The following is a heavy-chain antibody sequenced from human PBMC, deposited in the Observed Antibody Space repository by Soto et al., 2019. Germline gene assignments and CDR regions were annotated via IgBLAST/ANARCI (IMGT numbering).Heavy chain of an antibody. J-gene: IGHJ3*01. Sequence: GESLKISCKASGYSFNSYWIGWVRQVPGKGLEWMGIIYPADSDARYSPSFQGQVTISADKSLRTACLQWSSLKASDTAMYYCARPHTYYYDSSGSLHDAFVVWGQGTLVTVS. CDR2: IYPADSDA. V-gene: IGHV5-51*01. D-gene: IGHD3-22*01. CDR3: ARPHTYYYDSSGSLHDAFVV. CDR1: GYSFNSYW.